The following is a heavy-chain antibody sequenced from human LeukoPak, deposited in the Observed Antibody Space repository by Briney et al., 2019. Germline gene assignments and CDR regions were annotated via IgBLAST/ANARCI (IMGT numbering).Heavy chain of an antibody. Sequence: GGSLRLSCAASGFTFSSYTMSWVRQAPGKGLEWVSAIGGSGGNTYYADSVKGRFTISRDNSKNTLYLQMNNLRAEDTALYYCAKNQGQWLVPVDYWGQGTLVTVSS. CDR1: GFTFSSYT. D-gene: IGHD6-19*01. V-gene: IGHV3-23*01. CDR3: AKNQGQWLVPVDY. J-gene: IGHJ4*02. CDR2: IGGSGGNT.